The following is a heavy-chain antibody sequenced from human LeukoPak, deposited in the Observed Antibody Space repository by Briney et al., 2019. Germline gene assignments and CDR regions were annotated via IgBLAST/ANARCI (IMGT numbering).Heavy chain of an antibody. V-gene: IGHV4-61*02. J-gene: IGHJ4*02. Sequence: ASETLSLTCTVSGGSISSGSYYWSWIRQPAGKGLEWIGRIYTSGSTNYNPSLKSRVTISVDTSKNQFSLKLSSVTAADTAVYYCARSELLWFGGVNSGFDYWGQGTLVTVSS. CDR2: IYTSGST. CDR1: GGSISSGSYY. CDR3: ARSELLWFGGVNSGFDY. D-gene: IGHD3-10*01.